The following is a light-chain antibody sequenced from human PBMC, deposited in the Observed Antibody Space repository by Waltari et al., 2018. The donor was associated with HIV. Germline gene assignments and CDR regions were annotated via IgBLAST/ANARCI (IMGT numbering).Light chain of an antibody. J-gene: IGKJ3*01. CDR1: QNIINY. V-gene: IGKV1-39*01. CDR3: QQTFSPPRT. CDR2: HAS. Sequence: DINMTQSPSYLSATVGDRVPITCRASQNIINYLNWYHQSPGKPPKLLIFHASALQDGVSSRFSGRGSGTEFTLSIAGLQPDDFGTYSCQQTFSPPRTFGPGT.